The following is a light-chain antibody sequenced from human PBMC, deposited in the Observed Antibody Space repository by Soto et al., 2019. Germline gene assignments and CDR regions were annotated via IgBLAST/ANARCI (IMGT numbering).Light chain of an antibody. J-gene: IGKJ4*01. V-gene: IGKV3D-15*02. CDR1: QSVRSN. CDR2: SAS. Sequence: IQLTQSPSTLSGSPGERATLSCRASQSVRSNLAWHQQRPGQAPRLLIYSASTRASGVPARFSGSGSGTEFTLTISRLQPEDFAVYYCQQFATSPLTFGGGTKVDIK. CDR3: QQFATSPLT.